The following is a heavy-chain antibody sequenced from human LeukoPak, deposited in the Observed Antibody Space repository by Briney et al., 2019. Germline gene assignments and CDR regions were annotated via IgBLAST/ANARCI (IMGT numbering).Heavy chain of an antibody. J-gene: IGHJ4*02. CDR1: GGSISSSNYY. CDR3: ASRSSVVRGVYYFDY. V-gene: IGHV4-39*01. CDR2: ISYSGST. D-gene: IGHD3-10*01. Sequence: KPSETLSLTCTVSGGSISSSNYYWGWVRQPPGKGLEWIGSISYSGSTYFDPSLKSRVTISVDASKNQFSLNLSSVTAADTAVYYCASRSSVVRGVYYFDYWGQGTLVTVSS.